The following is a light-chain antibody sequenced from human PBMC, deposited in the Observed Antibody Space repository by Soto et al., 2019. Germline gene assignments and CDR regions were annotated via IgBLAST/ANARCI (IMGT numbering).Light chain of an antibody. CDR1: TNDIGSYNY. Sequence: QSVLTQPASVSGSPGQSITLSCAGTTNDIGSYNYVSWFQQHPGKAPKLIIYEVTHRPSGISTRFSGSKSGNTASLTISGLQPDDEAVYYCSSYKFSTTLRVFGGGTKLTVL. CDR2: EVT. CDR3: SSYKFSTTLRV. V-gene: IGLV2-14*01. J-gene: IGLJ3*02.